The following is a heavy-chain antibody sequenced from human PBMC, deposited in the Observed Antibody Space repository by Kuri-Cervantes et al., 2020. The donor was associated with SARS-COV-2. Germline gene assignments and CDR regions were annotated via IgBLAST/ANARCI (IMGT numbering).Heavy chain of an antibody. CDR2: IIPIFGTA. V-gene: IGHV1-69*05. J-gene: IGHJ4*02. Sequence: SVKVSCKASGGTFRSYVISWVRQAPGQGLEWMGGIIPIFGTAKYAQKFKGRGTISTDESTNTAYTELSSLRSEDTAVYYCARWGGTVSGEYYFDYWGQGTLVTVSS. D-gene: IGHD4-17*01. CDR1: GGTFRSYV. CDR3: ARWGGTVSGEYYFDY.